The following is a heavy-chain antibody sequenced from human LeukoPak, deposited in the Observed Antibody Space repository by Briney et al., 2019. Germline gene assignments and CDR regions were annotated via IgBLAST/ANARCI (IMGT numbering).Heavy chain of an antibody. D-gene: IGHD3-3*01. J-gene: IGHJ4*02. CDR1: GFTFSSYA. CDR2: ISGSGGST. V-gene: IGHV3-23*01. Sequence: GGSLRLSCAASGFTFSSYAMSWVRQAPGKGLEWVSAISGSGGSTYYADSVKGRFTISRDNSKNTLYLQMNSLRAEDTAVYYCAKTTPTDYDFWSGYFFDYWGQGTLVTASS. CDR3: AKTTPTDYDFWSGYFFDY.